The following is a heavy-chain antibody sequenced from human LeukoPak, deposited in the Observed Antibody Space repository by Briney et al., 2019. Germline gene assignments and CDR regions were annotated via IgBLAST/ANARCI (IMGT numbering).Heavy chain of an antibody. CDR2: IYYSGST. CDR3: ANGGGEWYYYGSGTPEWVY. Sequence: SETLSLTCTVSGGSVSSSSYYWGWIRQPPGKGLEWIGSIYYSGSTYYNPSLKSRVTISVDTSKNQFSLKLSSVTAADTAVYYCANGGGEWYYYGSGTPEWVYWGQGTLVTVSS. V-gene: IGHV4-39*01. J-gene: IGHJ4*02. D-gene: IGHD3-10*01. CDR1: GGSVSSSSYY.